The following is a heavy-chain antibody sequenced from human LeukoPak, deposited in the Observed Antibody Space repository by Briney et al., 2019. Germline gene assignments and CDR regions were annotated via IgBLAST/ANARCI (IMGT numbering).Heavy chain of an antibody. J-gene: IGHJ6*03. D-gene: IGHD3-3*01. CDR2: ISAYNGNT. V-gene: IGHV1-18*01. Sequence: ASVKVSCKASGYTFTSYGISWVRQAPRQGLEWMGWISAYNGNTNYAQKFQGRVTMTTDTSTSTAYMELRSLRSDDTAVYYCARAGGFYDFWSGYYTRSYYYYMDVWGKGTTVTVSS. CDR1: GYTFTSYG. CDR3: ARAGGFYDFWSGYYTRSYYYYMDV.